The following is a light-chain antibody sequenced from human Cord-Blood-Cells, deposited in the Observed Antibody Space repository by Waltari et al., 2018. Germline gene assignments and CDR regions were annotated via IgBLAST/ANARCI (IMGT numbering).Light chain of an antibody. CDR3: QSADSSGTYVV. V-gene: IGLV3-25*03. CDR2: KDS. Sequence: SYELTQPPSVSVSPGQTARLTCSGDALPKPYASWYQQKPGQAPVLVIYKDSERPSGIPERFSGSSSGTTVTLTISGVQAEDEADYYCQSADSSGTYVVFGGGTKLTVL. CDR1: ALPKPY. J-gene: IGLJ2*01.